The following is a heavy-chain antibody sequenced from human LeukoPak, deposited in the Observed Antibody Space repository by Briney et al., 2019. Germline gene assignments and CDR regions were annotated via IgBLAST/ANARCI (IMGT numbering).Heavy chain of an antibody. V-gene: IGHV3-30-3*02. CDR1: GFTFSSYA. CDR3: AKPRIAAAGHGAFDI. J-gene: IGHJ3*02. Sequence: GGSLRLSCAASGFTFSSYAMHWVRQAPGKGLEWVAVISYDGSNKYYADSVKGRFTISRDNSKNTLYLQMNSLRAEDTALYYCAKPRIAAAGHGAFDIWGQGTMVTVSS. D-gene: IGHD6-13*01. CDR2: ISYDGSNK.